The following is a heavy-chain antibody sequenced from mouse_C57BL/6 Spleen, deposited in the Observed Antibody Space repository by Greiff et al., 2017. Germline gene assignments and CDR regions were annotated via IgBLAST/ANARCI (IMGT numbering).Heavy chain of an antibody. D-gene: IGHD4-1*01. J-gene: IGHJ2*01. CDR3: TGELGLPDY. CDR2: IRLKSDNYAT. Sequence: DVKVEESGGGLVQPGGSMKLSCVASGFTFSNYWMNWVRQSPEKGLEWVAQIRLKSDNYATHYAESVKGRFTISRDDSKSSVYPQMNNLRAEDTGIYYCTGELGLPDYRGQGTTLTVPS. V-gene: IGHV6-3*01. CDR1: GFTFSNYW.